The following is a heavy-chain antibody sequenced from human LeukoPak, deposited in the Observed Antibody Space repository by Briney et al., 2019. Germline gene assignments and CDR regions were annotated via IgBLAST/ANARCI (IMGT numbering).Heavy chain of an antibody. CDR3: ARASTSCYTRECYIDY. CDR2: INPNSGGT. CDR1: GYTFTGYY. J-gene: IGHJ4*02. D-gene: IGHD2-2*02. V-gene: IGHV1-2*02. Sequence: GASVKVSCKASGYTFTGYYMHWVRQAPGQGLEWMGWINPNSGGTNYAQKFQGRVTMTRDTSISTAYMELSRLRSDDTAVYYCARASTSCYTRECYIDYWGQGTLVTVSS.